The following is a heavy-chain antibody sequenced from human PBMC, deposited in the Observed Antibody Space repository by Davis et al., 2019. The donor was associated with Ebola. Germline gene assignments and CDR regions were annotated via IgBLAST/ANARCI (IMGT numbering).Heavy chain of an antibody. CDR2: IYYSGST. CDR1: GGSISSYY. D-gene: IGHD3-3*01. Sequence: SETLSLTCTVSGGSISSYYWSWIRQPPGKGLEWIGYIYYSGSTNYNPSLKSRVTISVDTSKNQFSLKLSSVTAADTAVYYCARGPSITIFGVVIMSGGMDVWGQGTTVTVSS. V-gene: IGHV4-59*08. J-gene: IGHJ6*02. CDR3: ARGPSITIFGVVIMSGGMDV.